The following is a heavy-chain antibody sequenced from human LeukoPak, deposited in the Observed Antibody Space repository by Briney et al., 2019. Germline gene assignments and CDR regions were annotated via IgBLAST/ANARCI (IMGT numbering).Heavy chain of an antibody. CDR1: GGSISNYY. CDR3: ARDQYSGRFDY. J-gene: IGHJ4*02. Sequence: PSETLSLTCTVSGGSISNYYWSWIRQPPGKGQECVGYVYYSGSPDYNPSLKSRVTISIDTSKNQFSLKLTSVTAADTAVYYCARDQYSGRFDYWGQGTLVTVSS. V-gene: IGHV4-59*01. D-gene: IGHD1-26*01. CDR2: VYYSGSP.